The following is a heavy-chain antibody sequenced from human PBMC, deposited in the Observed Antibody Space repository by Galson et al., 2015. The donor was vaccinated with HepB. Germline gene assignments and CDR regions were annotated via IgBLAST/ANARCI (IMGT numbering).Heavy chain of an antibody. D-gene: IGHD2-2*01. CDR3: ARVISPLIPVPYYYYYYMDV. V-gene: IGHV4-59*01. Sequence: ETLFLTCTVSGGSINNYYRSWLRQPPGKGLEWVGYIYYSGSTNYNPSLKSRVTISVDTSKNQFSLKLSSVTAADTAVYYCARVISPLIPVPYYYYYYMDVWGKGTTVTVSS. CDR1: GGSINNYY. CDR2: IYYSGST. J-gene: IGHJ6*03.